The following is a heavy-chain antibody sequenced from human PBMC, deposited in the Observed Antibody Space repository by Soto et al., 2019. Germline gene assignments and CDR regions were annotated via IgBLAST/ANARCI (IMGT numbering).Heavy chain of an antibody. Sequence: QVQLQQWGAGLLKPSETLSLTCAVYGGSFSGYYWSWIRQPPGKGLEWMGEINHSGSTNYNPSLKXXVXVXXDTSKAQFSLKLSPVNAADTAVYYCARGDYYGMDVWGQGSTVAVSS. CDR3: ARGDYYGMDV. CDR2: INHSGST. V-gene: IGHV4-34*01. CDR1: GGSFSGYY. J-gene: IGHJ6*02.